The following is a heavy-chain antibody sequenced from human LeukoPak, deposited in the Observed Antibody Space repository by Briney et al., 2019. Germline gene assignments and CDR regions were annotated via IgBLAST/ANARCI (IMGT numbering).Heavy chain of an antibody. V-gene: IGHV4-59*01. J-gene: IGHJ6*02. D-gene: IGHD1-14*01. CDR3: ARRGQYKNYYYYGMDV. Sequence: SETLSLTCTVSGGSISSYYWSWIRQPPGKGLEWIGYIYYSGSTNYNPSLKSRVTISVDTSKNQFSLKLSSVTAADTAVYYCARRGQYKNYYYYGMDVWGQGTTVTVSS. CDR1: GGSISSYY. CDR2: IYYSGST.